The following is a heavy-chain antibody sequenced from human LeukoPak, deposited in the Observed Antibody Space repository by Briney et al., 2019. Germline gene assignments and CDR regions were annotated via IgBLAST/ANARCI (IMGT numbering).Heavy chain of an antibody. CDR2: IYSGGST. Sequence: PGGSLRLSCAASGFTFSSYAMSWVRQAPGKGLEWVSVIYSGGSTYYADSVKGRFTISRDNSKNTLYLQMNSLRAEDTAVYYCARDPNYYDSSGISDYWGQGTLVTVSS. CDR1: GFTFSSYA. J-gene: IGHJ4*02. V-gene: IGHV3-66*01. D-gene: IGHD3-22*01. CDR3: ARDPNYYDSSGISDY.